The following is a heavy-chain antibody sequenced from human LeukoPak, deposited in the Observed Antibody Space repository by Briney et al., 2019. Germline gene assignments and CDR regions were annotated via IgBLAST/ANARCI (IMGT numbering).Heavy chain of an antibody. J-gene: IGHJ4*02. Sequence: GGSLRLSCAASGFTFSSYWMNWVRQAPGKGLVWVSRIASDGSSTTYADSVKGRFSISRDNAKNTLYLQMNSLRVEDTAVYYCERARPHGYDYWGQGTLVTVSS. V-gene: IGHV3-74*01. CDR2: IASDGSST. D-gene: IGHD5-18*01. CDR1: GFTFSSYW. CDR3: ERARPHGYDY.